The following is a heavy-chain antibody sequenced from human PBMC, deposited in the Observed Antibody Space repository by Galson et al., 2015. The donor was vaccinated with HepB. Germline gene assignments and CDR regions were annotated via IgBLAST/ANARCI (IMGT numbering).Heavy chain of an antibody. CDR3: ATGEDGHSH. Sequence: SLRLSCAASGLPFSNAWMSWVRQAPGKGLEWVGRIKNKAHGGTRDYAAPVKGRFAVSRDDSRNTLYLQMNSVTTEDTAVYYCATGEDGHSHWGQGTLVTVSS. J-gene: IGHJ4*02. V-gene: IGHV3-15*01. CDR2: IKNKAHGGTR. CDR1: GLPFSNAW. D-gene: IGHD5-24*01.